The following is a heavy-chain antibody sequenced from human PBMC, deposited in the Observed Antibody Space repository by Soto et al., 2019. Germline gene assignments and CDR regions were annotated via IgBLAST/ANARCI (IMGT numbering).Heavy chain of an antibody. CDR2: INHSGST. CDR1: GGSFSGYY. Sequence: QVQLQQWGAGLLKPSETLSLTCAVYGGSFSGYYWSWIRQPPGKGLEWIGEINHSGSTNYNPSLKSRVTISVDTSKNQFSLKLSSVTAADTAVYYCAREGGGHCSGGSCYVDYWGQGTLVTVS. J-gene: IGHJ4*02. CDR3: AREGGGHCSGGSCYVDY. D-gene: IGHD2-15*01. V-gene: IGHV4-34*01.